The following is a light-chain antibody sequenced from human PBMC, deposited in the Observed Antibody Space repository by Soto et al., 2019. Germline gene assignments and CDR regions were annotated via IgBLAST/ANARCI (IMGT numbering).Light chain of an antibody. CDR1: QSVSSSY. Sequence: EIVLTQSPGTLSLSPGERATLSCRASQSVSSSYLAWYQQKPGQAPRLLIYGASSRATGIPDRFSGSGSGAYFTLTISRLEPEDFAVFYCQQYANSWTFGQGTKVEIK. CDR2: GAS. CDR3: QQYANSWT. J-gene: IGKJ1*01. V-gene: IGKV3-20*01.